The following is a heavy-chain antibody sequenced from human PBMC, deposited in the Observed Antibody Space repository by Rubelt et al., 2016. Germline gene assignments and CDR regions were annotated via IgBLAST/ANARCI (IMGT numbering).Heavy chain of an antibody. CDR3: ARGYCSSTSCYTVPFDY. V-gene: IGHV4-34*01. CDR1: GGSFSGYY. Sequence: QVQLQQWGAGLLKPSETLSLTCAVYGGSFSGYYWSWIRQPPGKGLEWIGEINHSGSTNYNPSLKSRVTISVDTSKNQFSLKLSSGTAADTAVYYCARGYCSSTSCYTVPFDYWGQGTLVTVSS. CDR2: INHSGST. J-gene: IGHJ4*02. D-gene: IGHD2-2*01.